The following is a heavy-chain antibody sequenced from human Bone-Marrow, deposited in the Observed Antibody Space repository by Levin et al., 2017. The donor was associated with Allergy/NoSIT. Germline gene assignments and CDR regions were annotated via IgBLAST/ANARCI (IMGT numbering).Heavy chain of an antibody. Sequence: PSETLSLTCTVSGGSISSYYWSWIRQPPGKGLEWIGYIYYSGSTNYNPSLKSRVTISVDTSKNQFSLKLSSVTAADTAVYYCARADRRPVYCTNGVCSHKRGYYYYYGMDVWGQGTTVTVSS. CDR1: GGSISSYY. CDR2: IYYSGST. CDR3: ARADRRPVYCTNGVCSHKRGYYYYYGMDV. D-gene: IGHD2-8*01. J-gene: IGHJ6*02. V-gene: IGHV4-59*01.